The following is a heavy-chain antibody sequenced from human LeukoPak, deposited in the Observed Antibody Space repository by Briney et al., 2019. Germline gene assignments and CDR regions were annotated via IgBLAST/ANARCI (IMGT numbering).Heavy chain of an antibody. V-gene: IGHV4-34*01. J-gene: IGHJ5*02. CDR2: INHSGST. D-gene: IGHD3-3*01. CDR1: GFTFSSYW. Sequence: QPGGSLRLSCAASGFTFSSYWMSWIRQPPGKGLEWIGEINHSGSTNYNPSLKSRVTISVDTSKNQFSLKLSSVTAADTAVYYCARGGVLRFLEWKPQENWFDPWGQGTLVTVSS. CDR3: ARGGVLRFLEWKPQENWFDP.